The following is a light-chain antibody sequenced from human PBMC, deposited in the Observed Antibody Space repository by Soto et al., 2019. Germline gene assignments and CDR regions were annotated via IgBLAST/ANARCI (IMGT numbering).Light chain of an antibody. CDR1: QDITNH. V-gene: IGKV1-33*01. CDR3: QQHHSLPLT. J-gene: IGKJ4*01. Sequence: DIQMTQSPSSLSASVGDRVTITCQASQDITNHLSWYQQKPGKAPNLLIYYASNLETGVPSGFSGTGSGTDFTFTISNLQPEDVATYFCQQHHSLPLTFGGGTKVEIK. CDR2: YAS.